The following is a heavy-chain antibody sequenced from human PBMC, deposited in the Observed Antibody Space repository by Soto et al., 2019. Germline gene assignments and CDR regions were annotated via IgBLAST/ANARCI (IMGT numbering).Heavy chain of an antibody. J-gene: IGHJ4*02. CDR3: ARDLGYYASSGYFDY. CDR2: IDSSGSII. CDR1: GFTFSDYY. D-gene: IGHD3-22*01. Sequence: QVQLVESGGGLVKPGGSLRLSCAASGFTFSDYYMSWIRRAPGKGLEWVSFIDSSGSIIYYADSVKGRFTISRDNAKNSLYLQMNSLRAEDTAVYYCARDLGYYASSGYFDYWGQGILVTVSS. V-gene: IGHV3-11*01.